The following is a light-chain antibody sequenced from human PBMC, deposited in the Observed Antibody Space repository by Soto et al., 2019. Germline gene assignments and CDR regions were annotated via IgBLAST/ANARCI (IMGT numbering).Light chain of an antibody. J-gene: IGLJ1*01. Sequence: QSVLTQPASVSGSPGQSIAISCTGTSNDVGSYNYVSWYQQHPGKAPKLMIYDVTNRPLGVSDRFSGSKSGNTASLTISGLQAEDEADYYCKSYTTSNTYVFGSGTKVTVL. V-gene: IGLV2-14*01. CDR3: KSYTTSNTYV. CDR1: SNDVGSYNY. CDR2: DVT.